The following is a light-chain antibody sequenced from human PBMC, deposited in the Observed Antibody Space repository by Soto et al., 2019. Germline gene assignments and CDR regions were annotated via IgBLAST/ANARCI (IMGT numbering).Light chain of an antibody. CDR1: QSISNY. CDR3: QQSYSPLIT. CDR2: AAS. V-gene: IGKV1-39*01. J-gene: IGKJ5*01. Sequence: DIQMTQSPSSLSASVGDRVTITCRTSQSISNYLNWYQQKPGKAPKLLIHAASSLQSGVPSRFSGSGSGTDFTLTISSLQPEDFATYYCQQSYSPLITFGQGTRLEIK.